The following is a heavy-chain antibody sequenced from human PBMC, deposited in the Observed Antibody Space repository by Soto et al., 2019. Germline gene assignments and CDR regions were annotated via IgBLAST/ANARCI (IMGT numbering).Heavy chain of an antibody. CDR3: AHRRVRGYDFVFDH. Sequence: QITLKESGPTLVKPTQTLTLTCNFSGFSLTTTEVAVGWIRQPPGKTLEWLALVYWDDDKRYSPSLRSRLSIAKETARNQVVLTMTNVDPVDTATYFCAHRRVRGYDFVFDHWGQGTLVTVSS. J-gene: IGHJ4*02. D-gene: IGHD5-12*01. V-gene: IGHV2-5*02. CDR1: GFSLTTTEVA. CDR2: VYWDDDK.